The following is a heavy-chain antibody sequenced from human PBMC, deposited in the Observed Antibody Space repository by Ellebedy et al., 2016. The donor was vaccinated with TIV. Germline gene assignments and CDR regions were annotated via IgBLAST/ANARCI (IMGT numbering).Heavy chain of an antibody. CDR1: GFVFSSYT. D-gene: IGHD2-21*01. CDR2: ISYTSI. J-gene: IGHJ4*02. Sequence: PGGSLRLSCAASGFVFSSYTMNWVRQAPGKGLEWVSFISYTSIYYVDAVEGRFTISRDNAKNSLCLQMNILRAEDTAVYYCARGGGCFGDSCYYADFWGQGTLVTVSS. V-gene: IGHV3-21*01. CDR3: ARGGGCFGDSCYYADF.